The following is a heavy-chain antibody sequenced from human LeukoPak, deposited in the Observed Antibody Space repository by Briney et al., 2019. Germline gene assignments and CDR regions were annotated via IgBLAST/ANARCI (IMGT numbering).Heavy chain of an antibody. V-gene: IGHV3-7*01. CDR3: ARDGTAPGLYFDS. CDR2: IRQDGGEK. J-gene: IGHJ4*01. CDR1: GFTFTDFW. Sequence: PGGSLRPSCAVSGFTFTDFWMNWVRQAPGKGPEWVASIRQDGGEKYYVDSVKGRFTISRDNDKNSLFLHMSSLRAADTAVYYCARDGTAPGLYFDSWGPGTLVAVSS. D-gene: IGHD6-13*01.